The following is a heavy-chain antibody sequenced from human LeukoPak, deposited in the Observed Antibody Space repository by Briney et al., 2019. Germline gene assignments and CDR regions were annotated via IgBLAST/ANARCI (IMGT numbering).Heavy chain of an antibody. V-gene: IGHV2-70*04. J-gene: IGHJ3*02. CDR2: IDWDDDK. CDR1: GISLSTSGMR. D-gene: IGHD3-22*01. CDR3: TRIGFLYDSSGYSGAFDI. Sequence: SGPALVKXTQTLTLTCTFSGISLSTSGMRVSWVRQPPGKALEWLARIDWDDDKFYSTSLRTRLTISKNTSKNQVVLTMTNMDPVDTATYYCTRIGFLYDSSGYSGAFDIWGQGTMVIVSS.